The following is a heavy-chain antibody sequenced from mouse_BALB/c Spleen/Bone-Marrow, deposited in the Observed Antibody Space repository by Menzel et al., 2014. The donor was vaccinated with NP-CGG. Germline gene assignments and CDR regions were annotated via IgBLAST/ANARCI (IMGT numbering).Heavy chain of an antibody. CDR2: IWAGGST. V-gene: IGHV2-9*02. Sequence: VQLQQSGPGLVAPSQSLSITCTVSGFSLTSYGVHWVRQPPGKVLEWLGVIWAGGSTNYNSALMSRLSISKDNSKSQVFVKMNSLQTDDTAMYYCARGSYCEGAMDYRGQGTSVTVSS. CDR3: ARGSYCEGAMDY. CDR1: GFSLTSYG. J-gene: IGHJ4*01. D-gene: IGHD1-1*01.